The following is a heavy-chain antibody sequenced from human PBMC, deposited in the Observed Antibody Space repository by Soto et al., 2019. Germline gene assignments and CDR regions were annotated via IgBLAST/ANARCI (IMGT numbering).Heavy chain of an antibody. CDR1: GGTFSSYA. CDR2: IIPIFGTA. D-gene: IGHD3-10*01. Sequence: SVKVSCKASGGTFSSYAISWVRQAPGQGLEWMGGIIPIFGTANYAQKFQGRVTITADKSTSTAYMELSSLRSEDTAVYYCARSRTYYGSGSYYTYYFDYWGQGTLVTVSS. CDR3: ARSRTYYGSGSYYTYYFDY. J-gene: IGHJ4*02. V-gene: IGHV1-69*06.